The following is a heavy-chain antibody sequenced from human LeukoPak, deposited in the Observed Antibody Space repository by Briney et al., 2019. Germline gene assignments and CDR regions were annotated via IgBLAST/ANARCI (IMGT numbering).Heavy chain of an antibody. V-gene: IGHV3-21*01. J-gene: IGHJ4*02. Sequence: GGSLRLSCAASRFTFSSYSMNWVRQAPGKGLEWVSSISSSSSYIYYADSVKGRFTISRDNAKNSLYLQMNSLRAEDTAVYYCAIVREGYYDSSGYSPHWGQGTLVTVSS. CDR3: AIVREGYYDSSGYSPH. CDR2: ISSSSSYI. CDR1: RFTFSSYS. D-gene: IGHD3-22*01.